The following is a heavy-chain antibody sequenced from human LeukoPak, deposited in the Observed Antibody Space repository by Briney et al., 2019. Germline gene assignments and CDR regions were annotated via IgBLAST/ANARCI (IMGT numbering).Heavy chain of an antibody. D-gene: IGHD3-16*02. J-gene: IGHJ4*02. CDR2: ISAYNGNT. Sequence: ASVKVSCKASGYTFTSYDINWVRQAPGQGLEWMGWISAYNGNTNYAQKLQGRVTMTTDTSTSTAYMELRSLRSDDTAVYYCARVGDYVWGSYRYLGYWGQGTLVTVSS. CDR1: GYTFTSYD. V-gene: IGHV1-18*01. CDR3: ARVGDYVWGSYRYLGY.